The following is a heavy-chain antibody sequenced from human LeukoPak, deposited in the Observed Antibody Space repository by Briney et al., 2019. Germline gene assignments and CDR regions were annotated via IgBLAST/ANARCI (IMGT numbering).Heavy chain of an antibody. Sequence: PGGSLRLSCAASGLTFSSYWMHWVRQAPGKGLGWVSRINTDGSSTSYADFVKGRFTISSDNAKSTLYLQMNSLRAEDTAVYYCARVSSSSWWALDYWGQGTLVTVSS. D-gene: IGHD6-13*01. J-gene: IGHJ4*02. CDR1: GLTFSSYW. CDR2: INTDGSST. CDR3: ARVSSSSWWALDY. V-gene: IGHV3-74*01.